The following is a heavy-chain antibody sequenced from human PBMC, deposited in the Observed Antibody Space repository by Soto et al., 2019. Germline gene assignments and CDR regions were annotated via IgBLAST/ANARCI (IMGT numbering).Heavy chain of an antibody. V-gene: IGHV1-69*02. D-gene: IGHD3-16*01. Sequence: QVQLVRSGAEVKKPGSSVKVSCKASGGTFSSYTINWVRQAPGQGLEWMGRIIPILGITNYAQRFQGRVTITAYKSTNTAHMELSRLRSDDTAVYYCARGVPFVGSVAIVFEDWGPGALVTGSS. CDR1: GGTFSSYT. J-gene: IGHJ4*02. CDR3: ARGVPFVGSVAIVFED. CDR2: IIPILGIT.